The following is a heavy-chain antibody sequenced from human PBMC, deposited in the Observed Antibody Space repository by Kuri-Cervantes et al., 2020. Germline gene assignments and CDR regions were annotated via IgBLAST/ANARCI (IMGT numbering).Heavy chain of an antibody. Sequence: GGSLRPSCATSGFTFSSYGLYWFPQAPGKGLDGVAVIWYDGSTKYCADSVKARFTISRDNSKDTLFLQMSSLRAEDTAVYYCARSGEILTGELEDYYFDYWGQGTLVTVSS. D-gene: IGHD3-9*01. V-gene: IGHV3-33*01. CDR1: GFTFSSYG. J-gene: IGHJ4*02. CDR3: ARSGEILTGELEDYYFDY. CDR2: IWYDGSTK.